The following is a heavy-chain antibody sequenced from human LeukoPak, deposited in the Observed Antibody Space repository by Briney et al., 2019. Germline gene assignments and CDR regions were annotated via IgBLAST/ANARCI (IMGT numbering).Heavy chain of an antibody. Sequence: GGSLRLFCGVSGLSLSSHYMIWVRQAPGKGREWVSVIHSGGSTHYEVSVKGRLTISRDISKTTLYLQMNSLRAEDTAVYYCARENMVQGGYFDFWGQGALVTVSS. V-gene: IGHV3-66*01. CDR3: ARENMVQGGYFDF. J-gene: IGHJ4*02. D-gene: IGHD3-10*01. CDR2: IHSGGST. CDR1: GLSLSSHY.